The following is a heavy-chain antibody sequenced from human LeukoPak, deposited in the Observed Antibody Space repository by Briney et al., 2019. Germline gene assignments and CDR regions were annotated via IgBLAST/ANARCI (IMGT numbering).Heavy chain of an antibody. Sequence: PSETLSLTCTVSGGSISSTSYYWGWIRQPPGKGLEWIGSIYFSGSTYYNPSLKSRVTISVDTSKDQFSLKLSSVTAADTAVNYCARQGYNTYRFAPWGQGTLVTVSS. CDR1: GGSISSTSYY. CDR2: IYFSGST. CDR3: ARQGYNTYRFAP. J-gene: IGHJ5*02. D-gene: IGHD1-14*01. V-gene: IGHV4-39*01.